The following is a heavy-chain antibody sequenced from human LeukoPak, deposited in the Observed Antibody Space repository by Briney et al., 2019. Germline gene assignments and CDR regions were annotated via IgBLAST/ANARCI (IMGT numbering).Heavy chain of an antibody. CDR3: ARDLSGGKLRYFDWLPPDY. Sequence: ASVKVSCKASGYTFTSYYMHWVRQAPGQGLEWMGIINPNAGTTSYAQKFQGRVTVTRDTSTSTVYMELSSLRSEDTAVYYRARDLSGGKLRYFDWLPPDYWGQGTLVTVSS. CDR2: INPNAGTT. J-gene: IGHJ4*02. CDR1: GYTFTSYY. V-gene: IGHV1-46*01. D-gene: IGHD3-9*01.